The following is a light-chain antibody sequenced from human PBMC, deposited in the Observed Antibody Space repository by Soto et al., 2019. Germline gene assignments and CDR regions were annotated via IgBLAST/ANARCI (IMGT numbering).Light chain of an antibody. CDR3: QQRRNWPPT. CDR1: QSVGRF. J-gene: IGKJ2*01. CDR2: DTS. Sequence: EVVLTQSPATLSLSPGEGATLSCRASQSVGRFLAWYQQKPGQAPRLLIYDTSNRATGIPGRFSGSGSGTDFTLPISGLEPEDFAIYYCQQRRNWPPTFGLGTKLDIK. V-gene: IGKV3-11*01.